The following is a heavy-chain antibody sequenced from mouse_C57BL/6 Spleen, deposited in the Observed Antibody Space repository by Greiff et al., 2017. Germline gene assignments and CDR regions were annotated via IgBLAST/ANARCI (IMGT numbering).Heavy chain of an antibody. CDR3: AKRGGYDDGDAMDY. Sequence: VMLVESGPGLVAPSQSLSITCTVSGFSLTSYGVDWVRQPPGKGLEWLGVIWGGGSTNYNSALMSRLSISKDNSKSQVFLKMNSRQTDDTAMYYCAKRGGYDDGDAMDYWGQGTSVTVSS. J-gene: IGHJ4*01. V-gene: IGHV2-9*01. CDR1: GFSLTSYG. D-gene: IGHD2-2*01. CDR2: IWGGGST.